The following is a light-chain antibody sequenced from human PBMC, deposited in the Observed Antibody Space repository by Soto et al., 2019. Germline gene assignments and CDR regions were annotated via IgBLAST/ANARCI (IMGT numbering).Light chain of an antibody. J-gene: IGKJ4*01. CDR2: WAS. Sequence: EIVVNPSTRCLVAFSGETRTSHSKRTQPALYSSNNKNYLAWYQQKPRQPPKLLIYWASTRESGVPDRFSGSGSGTDFTLTISSLQAEDVAVYYCQQYYNTPLTVGGGTEVDIK. V-gene: IGKV4-1*01. CDR1: QPALYSSNNKNY. CDR3: QQYYNTPLT.